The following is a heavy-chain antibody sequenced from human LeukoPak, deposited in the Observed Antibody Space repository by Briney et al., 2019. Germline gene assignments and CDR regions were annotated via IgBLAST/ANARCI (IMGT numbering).Heavy chain of an antibody. CDR2: IYYSGST. CDR1: GGSISRGGYY. CDR3: ARANGYSYSLPFDP. Sequence: SQTLSLTCTVSGGSISRGGYYWSWLRQHPGKGLEWIGYIYYSGSTYYNPSLKTRVTISVDTSKNQFSLVLSSVTAADTAVYYCARANGYSYSLPFDPWGQGTLVTVSS. V-gene: IGHV4-31*03. J-gene: IGHJ5*02. D-gene: IGHD5-18*01.